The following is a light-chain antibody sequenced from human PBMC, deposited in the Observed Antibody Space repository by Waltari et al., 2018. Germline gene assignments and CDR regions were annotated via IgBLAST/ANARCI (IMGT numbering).Light chain of an antibody. CDR1: SGSIASNY. Sequence: NFMLTQPHSVSESPGKTVTISCTRSSGSIASNYVQWSQQRAGSAPTTVIYENNQRPSGVSDRFSGSIDSSSNPAPLTISGRKAEDEADYYCQSYYGTDWVFGGGTKLTVL. CDR2: ENN. J-gene: IGLJ3*02. V-gene: IGLV6-57*04. CDR3: QSYYGTDWV.